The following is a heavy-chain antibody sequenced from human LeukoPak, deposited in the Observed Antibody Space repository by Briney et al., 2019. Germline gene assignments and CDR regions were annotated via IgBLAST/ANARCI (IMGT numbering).Heavy chain of an antibody. CDR1: GFTFSSYA. CDR3: ARDLATVTTSYFDY. CDR2: ISYDGSNK. D-gene: IGHD4-17*01. J-gene: IGHJ4*02. V-gene: IGHV3-30-3*01. Sequence: GGSLRLSCAASGFTFSSYAMHWVRQAPGKGLEWVAVISYDGSNKYYADSVKGRFTISRDNSKNTLYLQMNSLRAEDTAVCYCARDLATVTTSYFDYWGQGTLVTVSS.